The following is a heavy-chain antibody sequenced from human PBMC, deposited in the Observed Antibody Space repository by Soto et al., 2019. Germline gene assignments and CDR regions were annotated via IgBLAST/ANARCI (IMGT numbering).Heavy chain of an antibody. CDR3: VRTSLVVAAATREDY. CDR1: GFTFSSYW. D-gene: IGHD2-15*01. J-gene: IGHJ4*02. Sequence: EVQLVESGGGLVQPGGSLRLSCAASGFTFSSYWMHWVRQAPGKGLVWVSRINSDGSSTSYADSVKGRFTISRDNAKNTLYLQMNSLIDEDTAVYYCVRTSLVVAAATREDYWGQGTLVTVSS. CDR2: INSDGSST. V-gene: IGHV3-74*01.